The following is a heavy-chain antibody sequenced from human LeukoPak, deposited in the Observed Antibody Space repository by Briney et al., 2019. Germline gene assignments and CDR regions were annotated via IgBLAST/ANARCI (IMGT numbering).Heavy chain of an antibody. CDR3: ARAYGDYSPIDY. J-gene: IGHJ4*02. V-gene: IGHV4-31*03. CDR2: IYHSGST. D-gene: IGHD4-17*01. Sequence: PSETLSLTCIVSGGSISSGGYYWSWIRQHPGKGLEWIGYIYHSGSTYYNPSLKSRVTIPVDRSKNQFSLKLSSVTAADTAVYYCARAYGDYSPIDYWGQGTLVTVSS. CDR1: GGSISSGGYY.